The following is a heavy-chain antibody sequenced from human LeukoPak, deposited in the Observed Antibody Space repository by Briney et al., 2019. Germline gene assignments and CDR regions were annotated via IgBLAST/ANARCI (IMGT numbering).Heavy chain of an antibody. V-gene: IGHV4-34*01. CDR2: INHSGST. J-gene: IGHJ4*02. Sequence: SETLSLTCAVYGGSFSGYYWSWIRQPPGKGLEWIGEINHSGSTNYDPSLKSRVTISVDTSKNQFSLKLSSVTAADTAVYYCAREYYDFWSGYYPFDYWGQGTLVTVSS. CDR3: AREYYDFWSGYYPFDY. D-gene: IGHD3-3*01. CDR1: GGSFSGYY.